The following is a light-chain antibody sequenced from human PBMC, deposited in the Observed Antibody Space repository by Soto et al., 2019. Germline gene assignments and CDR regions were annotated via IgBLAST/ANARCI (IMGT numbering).Light chain of an antibody. J-gene: IGKJ3*01. CDR3: QQTYVIPQT. V-gene: IGKV1-39*01. CDR2: TAS. CDR1: QSIGSN. Sequence: IQLTQSPSSLSAYVGDRVSITCRATQSIGSNLCWYQQKPGKAPDLLIYTASTLQSGVPSRFSGSGYATDFTLTISSLQAEDVATYFCQQTYVIPQTCGQGTKWIS.